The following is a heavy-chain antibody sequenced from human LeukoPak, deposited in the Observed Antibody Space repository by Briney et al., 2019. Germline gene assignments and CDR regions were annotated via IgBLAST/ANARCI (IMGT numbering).Heavy chain of an antibody. Sequence: SETLSLTCTVSAGSISSYYWSWIRQPPGKGLELIGYIYYSGSSNYNPSLRSRVTISIDTSKNQFSLKLNSVTAADAAVYYCARVYSGSYWSGYYFDYWGQGTLVTVSS. D-gene: IGHD1-26*01. J-gene: IGHJ4*02. CDR2: IYYSGSS. CDR3: ARVYSGSYWSGYYFDY. CDR1: AGSISSYY. V-gene: IGHV4-59*01.